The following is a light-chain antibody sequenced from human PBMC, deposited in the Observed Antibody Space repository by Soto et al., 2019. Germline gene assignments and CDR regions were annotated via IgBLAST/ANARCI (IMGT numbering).Light chain of an antibody. Sequence: DIQMTQSPSSLSASVGDRITITCWASQDISNYLAWYQQKPGKVPELLIYAASTLQSGVPSRFSGSGSATDFTLTISSLQPEDVATYYCQKYNSAPWTFGQGTQVEIQ. CDR1: QDISNY. CDR2: AAS. CDR3: QKYNSAPWT. V-gene: IGKV1-27*01. J-gene: IGKJ1*01.